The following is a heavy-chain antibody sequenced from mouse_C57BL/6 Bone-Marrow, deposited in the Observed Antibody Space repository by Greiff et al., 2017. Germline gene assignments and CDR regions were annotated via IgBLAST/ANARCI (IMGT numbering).Heavy chain of an antibody. D-gene: IGHD2-1*01. J-gene: IGHJ4*01. CDR1: GFTFSSYG. V-gene: IGHV5-6*01. Sequence: EVQVVESGGDLVKPGGSLKLSCAASGFTFSSYGMSWVRQTPDKRLEWVATIRSGGSYTYYPDSVKGRFTISRDNAKNTLYLQMSSLKSEDTAMYYCARDGNFYAMDYWGQGTSVTVSS. CDR2: IRSGGSYT. CDR3: ARDGNFYAMDY.